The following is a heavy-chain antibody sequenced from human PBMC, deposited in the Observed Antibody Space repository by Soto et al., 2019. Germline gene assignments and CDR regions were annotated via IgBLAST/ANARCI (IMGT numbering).Heavy chain of an antibody. V-gene: IGHV3-74*01. Sequence: GGSLRLSCAASGFSFSNYWMHWIRQVPGKGLVWVSRINGDGDYTNYADSVKGRFTISRDNAKNSLYLQMDSLRAEDTAVYYCARDPEHGSGSYSDYYYGMDVWGQGTTVTVSS. CDR1: GFSFSNYW. D-gene: IGHD3-10*01. CDR3: ARDPEHGSGSYSDYYYGMDV. CDR2: INGDGDYT. J-gene: IGHJ6*02.